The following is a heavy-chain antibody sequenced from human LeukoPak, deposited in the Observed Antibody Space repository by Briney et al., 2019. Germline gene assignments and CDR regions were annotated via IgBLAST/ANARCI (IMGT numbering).Heavy chain of an antibody. D-gene: IGHD2-2*02. CDR2: ISGSGGST. Sequence: GGSLRLSCAASGFTFSSYAMSRVRQAPGKGLEWVSAISGSGGSTYYADSVKGRFTISRDNSKNTLYLQMNSLRAEDTAVYYCAAGYCSSTSCYNPYYFDYWGQGTLVTVSS. CDR3: AAGYCSSTSCYNPYYFDY. V-gene: IGHV3-23*01. J-gene: IGHJ4*02. CDR1: GFTFSSYA.